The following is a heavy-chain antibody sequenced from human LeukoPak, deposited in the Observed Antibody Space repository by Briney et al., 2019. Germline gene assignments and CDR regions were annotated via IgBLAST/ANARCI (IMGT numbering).Heavy chain of an antibody. CDR2: ISGSGGST. J-gene: IGHJ4*02. D-gene: IGHD6-19*01. V-gene: IGHV3-23*01. CDR3: AKWPASIAVAGTHPRDY. Sequence: GGSLRLSCAASGFTFSSYAMSWVRQAPGKGLEWVSAISGSGGSTYYADSVKGRFTISRDNSKNTLYLQMNSLRAEDTAVYYCAKWPASIAVAGTHPRDYWGQGTLVTVSS. CDR1: GFTFSSYA.